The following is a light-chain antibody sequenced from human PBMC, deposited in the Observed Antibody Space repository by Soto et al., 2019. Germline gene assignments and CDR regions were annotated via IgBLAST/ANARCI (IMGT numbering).Light chain of an antibody. CDR3: VLYMGSGIWV. CDR2: NTN. J-gene: IGLJ3*02. Sequence: QAVVTQEPSFSVSPGGTVTLTCGLNSGSVSTSYYPSWYQQTPGQAPRMLIYNTNARSSGVPDRFSGSILGNKAALTITGAQADDESDYYCVLYMGSGIWVFGGGTKVTVL. V-gene: IGLV8-61*01. CDR1: SGSVSTSYY.